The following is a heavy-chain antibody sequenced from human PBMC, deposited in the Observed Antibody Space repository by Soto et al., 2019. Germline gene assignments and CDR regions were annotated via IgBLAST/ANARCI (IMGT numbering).Heavy chain of an antibody. CDR2: IYNTGTT. V-gene: IGHV4-59*03. D-gene: IGHD3-22*01. CDR1: GAAMSSYY. J-gene: IGHJ3*01. Sequence: QLQESGPGLVKPSETLSLTCTVSGAAMSSYYWSWVRQSPGKGLEWIGYIYNTGTTDYNPSLKSRVTISVERSKFQFSLKLTSVTAADTAVYYCATDSNGYYSDAFDVWGQGARVIVSS. CDR3: ATDSNGYYSDAFDV.